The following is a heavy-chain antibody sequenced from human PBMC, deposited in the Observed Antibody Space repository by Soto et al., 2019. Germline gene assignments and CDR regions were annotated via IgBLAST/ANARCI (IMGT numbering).Heavy chain of an antibody. D-gene: IGHD1-26*01. CDR3: ARETEWELLSEPHYFDY. V-gene: IGHV3-33*01. J-gene: IGHJ4*02. CDR2: IWYDGSNK. Sequence: GGSLRLSCAASGFTFSSYGMHWVRQAPGKGLEWVAVIWYDGSNKYYADSVKGRFTISRDNSKNTLYLQMNSLRAEDTAVYYCARETEWELLSEPHYFDYWGQGTLVTVSS. CDR1: GFTFSSYG.